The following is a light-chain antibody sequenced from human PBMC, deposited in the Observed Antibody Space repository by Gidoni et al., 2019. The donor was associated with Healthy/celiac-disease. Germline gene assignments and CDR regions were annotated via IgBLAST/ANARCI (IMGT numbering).Light chain of an antibody. CDR2: WAS. Sequence: DIVMTQSPDSLAVSLGERATINCKSSQSVLYSSNNKNYLAWYQQKQGQPPKLLIFWASTRDSGVPDRFSGSGSGTDFTLTISSLQAEDVAVYYCQQYYSTLPRTFGPGTKVDIK. CDR1: QSVLYSSNNKNY. CDR3: QQYYSTLPRT. J-gene: IGKJ3*01. V-gene: IGKV4-1*01.